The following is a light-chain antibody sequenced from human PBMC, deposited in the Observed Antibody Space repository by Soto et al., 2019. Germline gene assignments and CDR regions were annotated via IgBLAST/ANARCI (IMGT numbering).Light chain of an antibody. CDR2: DTS. Sequence: EIGLTQSPATLSLSPGARATLSCRASQSVSRYLAWYPQKPGQAPRLLIHDTSTRATGVPDTFSGSGSGTEFTLTISSLEPEDSAMYYCQQRFSWPPTFGGGTHVEIK. J-gene: IGKJ4*01. V-gene: IGKV3-11*01. CDR3: QQRFSWPPT. CDR1: QSVSRY.